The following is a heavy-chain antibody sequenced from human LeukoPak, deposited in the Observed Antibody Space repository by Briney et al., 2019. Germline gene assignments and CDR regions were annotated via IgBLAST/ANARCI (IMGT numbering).Heavy chain of an antibody. J-gene: IGHJ5*02. CDR1: GGSIGSYY. Sequence: SETLSLTCTVSGGSIGSYYWSWIRQPPGKGLEWIGYIYYSGSTNYNPSLKSRVTISVDTSKNQFSLKLSSVTAADTAVYYCASAGDYEGWFDPWGQGTLVTVSS. CDR3: ASAGDYEGWFDP. V-gene: IGHV4-59*01. CDR2: IYYSGST. D-gene: IGHD4-17*01.